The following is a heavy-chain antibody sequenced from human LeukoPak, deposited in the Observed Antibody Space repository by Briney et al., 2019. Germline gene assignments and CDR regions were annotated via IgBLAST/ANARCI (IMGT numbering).Heavy chain of an antibody. Sequence: SVKVSCKASGGTFSSYAISWVRQAPGQGLEWMGRIIPILGIANYAQKFQGRVTITADKSTSTAYMELSSLRSEDTAVYCCARETGGYYDSSGYYYNYWGQGTLVTVSS. CDR1: GGTFSSYA. CDR2: IIPILGIA. J-gene: IGHJ4*02. CDR3: ARETGGYYDSSGYYYNY. V-gene: IGHV1-69*04. D-gene: IGHD3-22*01.